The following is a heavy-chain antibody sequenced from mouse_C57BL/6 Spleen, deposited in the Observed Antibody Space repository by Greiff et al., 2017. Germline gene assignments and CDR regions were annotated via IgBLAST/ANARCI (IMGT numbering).Heavy chain of an antibody. CDR3: AGDYDEGFAY. CDR2: IDPSDSET. J-gene: IGHJ3*01. CDR1: GYTFTSYW. D-gene: IGHD2-4*01. V-gene: IGHV1-52*01. Sequence: QVQLQQPGAELVRPGSSVKLSCKASGYTFTSYWMHWVKQRPIQGLEWIGNIDPSDSETHYNQKFKDKATLTVDKSSSTSYMQLSSLTSDDSAVYYCAGDYDEGFAYWGQGTLVTVSA.